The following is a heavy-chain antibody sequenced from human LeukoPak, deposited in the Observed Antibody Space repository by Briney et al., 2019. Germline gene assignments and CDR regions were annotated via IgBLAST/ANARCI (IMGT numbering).Heavy chain of an antibody. V-gene: IGHV3-7*03. CDR1: GFTFGKYR. J-gene: IGHJ4*02. D-gene: IGHD3-3*01. Sequence: GGSLRLSCVASGFTFGKYRMSWVRQAPGKGLEWVANIKLDGSEKNYVDSVKGRFTISRDNTKNSLYLQMNSLRAEDTAVFYCARDQYDTWSRRGNFDFWGQGTLVIVSS. CDR3: ARDQYDTWSRRGNFDF. CDR2: IKLDGSEK.